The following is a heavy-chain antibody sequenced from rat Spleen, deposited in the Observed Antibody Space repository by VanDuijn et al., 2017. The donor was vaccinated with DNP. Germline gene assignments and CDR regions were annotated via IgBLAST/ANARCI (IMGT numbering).Heavy chain of an antibody. J-gene: IGHJ2*01. CDR2: IIYDGGIT. CDR3: TTMENSY. V-gene: IGHV5-20*01. CDR1: GFTFSDYH. Sequence: EVQLVESGGGLVKPGRSLKLSCAASGFTFSDYHMAWVRQAPKKGLEWVAYIIYDGGITSYGDSVKGRFTISRDNAKSTLYLHMDSLRSEDTATYYCTTMENSYWGQGVMVTVSS.